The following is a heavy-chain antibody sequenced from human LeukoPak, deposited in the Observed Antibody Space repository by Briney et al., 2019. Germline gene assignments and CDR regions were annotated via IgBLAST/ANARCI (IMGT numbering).Heavy chain of an antibody. J-gene: IGHJ4*02. CDR1: GYTPTKSY. CDR2: FDPKDGET. D-gene: IGHD3-16*02. Sequence: ASVKVSCKVSGYTPTKSYMHWVRPAPGKGLDWMGGFDPKDGETIYAQKFQGRVTMTEDTSTDTAYMELSSLRSDDTAVYYCASITFGGVLVRSLFDYWGQGTLVTVSS. V-gene: IGHV1-24*01. CDR3: ASITFGGVLVRSLFDY.